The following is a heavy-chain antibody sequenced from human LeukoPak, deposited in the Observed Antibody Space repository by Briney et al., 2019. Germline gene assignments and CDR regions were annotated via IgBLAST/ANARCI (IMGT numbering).Heavy chain of an antibody. V-gene: IGHV3-7*01. CDR1: GFTFSSYW. J-gene: IGHJ6*03. CDR3: AREAPRKVWFGKLLEADFLYYMDV. CDR2: IKQDGSEK. Sequence: GGSLRLSCAASGFTFSSYWMSWVRQAPGKGLEWVANIKQDGSEKYYVDSVKGRFTISRDNAKNSLYLQMNSLRAEDTAVYYCAREAPRKVWFGKLLEADFLYYMDVWGKGTTVTVSS. D-gene: IGHD3-10*01.